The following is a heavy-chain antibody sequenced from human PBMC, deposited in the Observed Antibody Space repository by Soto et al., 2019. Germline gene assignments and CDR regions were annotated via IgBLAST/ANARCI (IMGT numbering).Heavy chain of an antibody. CDR3: AREVRGYDFWSGCYPSYGMDV. D-gene: IGHD3-3*01. Sequence: SETLSLTCTVSGGSISSGDYYWSWIRQPPGKGLEWIGYIYYSGSTYYNPSLKSRVTISVDTSKNQFSLKLSSVTAADTVVYYCAREVRGYDFWSGCYPSYGMDVWGQGTTVTVS. CDR1: GGSISSGDYY. J-gene: IGHJ6*02. V-gene: IGHV4-30-4*01. CDR2: IYYSGST.